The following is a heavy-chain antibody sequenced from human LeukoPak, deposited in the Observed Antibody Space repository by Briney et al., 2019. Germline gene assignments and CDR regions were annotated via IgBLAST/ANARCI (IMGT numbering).Heavy chain of an antibody. CDR1: GFTFSSYA. J-gene: IGHJ3*02. V-gene: IGHV3-23*01. D-gene: IGHD1-14*01. CDR2: IGGRADDT. CDR3: AKDLFMKNGIFDSFDI. Sequence: GGSLRLSCATSGFTFSSYAMSWVRQAPGKGLEWVSHIGGRADDTHYTDSVKGRFTISRDNSKNTMYLQMNSLRAEDTAVYYCAKDLFMKNGIFDSFDIWGQGTMVTVSS.